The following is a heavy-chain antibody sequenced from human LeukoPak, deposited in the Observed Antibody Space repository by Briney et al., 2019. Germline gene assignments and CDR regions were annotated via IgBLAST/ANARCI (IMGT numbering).Heavy chain of an antibody. V-gene: IGHV4-59*01. Sequence: SETLSLTCTVSGGSISSYYWSWIRQPPGKGLEWIGYIYYSGSTNYNPSLKSRVTISVDTSKNQFSLKLSSVTAADTAVYYCARAPSPYASNWFDPWGQGTLVTVSS. CDR3: ARAPSPYASNWFDP. CDR1: GGSISSYY. CDR2: IYYSGST. D-gene: IGHD2-8*01. J-gene: IGHJ5*02.